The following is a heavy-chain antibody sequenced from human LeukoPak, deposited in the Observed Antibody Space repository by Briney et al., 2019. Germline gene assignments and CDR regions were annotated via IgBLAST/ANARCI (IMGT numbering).Heavy chain of an antibody. CDR2: INPNSGGT. J-gene: IGHJ1*01. CDR3: ARVPIVATIYFQH. CDR1: GYTFTAFA. V-gene: IGHV1-2*02. Sequence: GASVKVSCKASGYTFTAFAISWVRQAPGQGLEWMGWINPNSGGTNYAQKFQGRVTMTRDTSISTAYMELSRLRSDDTAVYYCARVPIVATIYFQHWGQGTLVTVSS. D-gene: IGHD5-12*01.